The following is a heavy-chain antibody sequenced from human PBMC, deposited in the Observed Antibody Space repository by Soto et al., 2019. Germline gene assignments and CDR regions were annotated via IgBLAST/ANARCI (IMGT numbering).Heavy chain of an antibody. CDR3: ARGLSGSLDY. CDR2: IYYSGST. Sequence: PSETLSLTCTVSGGSISNYYWSWIRQPPGKGLEWIGYIYYSGSTNYNPSLKSRVTISVDTSKNQFSLKLSSVTAADTAVYYCARGLSGSLDYWGQGTLVTVSS. D-gene: IGHD1-26*01. V-gene: IGHV4-59*01. CDR1: GGSISNYY. J-gene: IGHJ4*02.